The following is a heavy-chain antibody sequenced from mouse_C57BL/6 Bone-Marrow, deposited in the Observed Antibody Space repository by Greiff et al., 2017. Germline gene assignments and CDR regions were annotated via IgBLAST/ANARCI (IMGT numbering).Heavy chain of an antibody. CDR2: IYPGDGDT. D-gene: IGHD1-1*01. J-gene: IGHJ4*01. Sequence: QVQLQQSGAELVKPGASVKISCKASGYAFSSYWMNWVKQRPGKGLEWIGQIYPGDGDTNYNGKFKGKATLTADKSSSTAYMQLSSLTSEDSAVYCCAKGPRLITTVVALYAMDYWGQGTSVTVSS. CDR3: AKGPRLITTVVALYAMDY. V-gene: IGHV1-80*01. CDR1: GYAFSSYW.